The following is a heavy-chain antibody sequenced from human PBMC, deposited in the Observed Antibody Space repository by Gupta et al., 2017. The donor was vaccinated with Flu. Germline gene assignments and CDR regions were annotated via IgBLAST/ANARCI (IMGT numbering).Heavy chain of an antibody. J-gene: IGHJ4*02. D-gene: IGHD5-18*01. V-gene: IGHV2-5*01. CDR2: IYWNDDK. Sequence: QIPLKESGPALVIPTQTLTLPCPFSGFSLSPSGLGVGWLSQPPGKALEWLALIYWNDDKRYRPSLKSRLTITKDTYKNQVVLTMTNMDPVDTATYYCAHIRGYSYDRPNRGFDYWGQGTLVTVSS. CDR1: GFSLSPSGLG. CDR3: AHIRGYSYDRPNRGFDY.